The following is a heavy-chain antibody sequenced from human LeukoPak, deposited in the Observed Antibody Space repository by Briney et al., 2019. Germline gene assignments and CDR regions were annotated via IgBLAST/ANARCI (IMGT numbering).Heavy chain of an antibody. CDR1: GFTFSSFA. D-gene: IGHD6-19*01. CDR2: ISDNSGDT. Sequence: GGSLRLSCAASGFTFSSFAMSWVRQAPGQGLEWVSAISDNSGDTYYADSEKGCFTISRDNSETKLYLQMNSLRAEDTALYYCSNGRTSSGTLQHDYWGQGTLVTVSS. J-gene: IGHJ4*02. V-gene: IGHV3-23*01. CDR3: SNGRTSSGTLQHDY.